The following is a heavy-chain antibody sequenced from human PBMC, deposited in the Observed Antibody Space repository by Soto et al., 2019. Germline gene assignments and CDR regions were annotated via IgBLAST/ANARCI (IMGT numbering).Heavy chain of an antibody. J-gene: IGHJ4*02. Sequence: SEPLSLTNTVSGGSIRSRNYHWGWISKPPGKGLEWIGSINHSGSTNYNPSLKSRVTISVDTSKDQFSLKLSSVTAADTAVYYCAIGPKVRIAAAGRSSPPDYWGQGTLVTVSS. D-gene: IGHD6-13*01. CDR2: INHSGST. V-gene: IGHV4-39*07. CDR3: AIGPKVRIAAAGRSSPPDY. CDR1: GGSIRSRNYH.